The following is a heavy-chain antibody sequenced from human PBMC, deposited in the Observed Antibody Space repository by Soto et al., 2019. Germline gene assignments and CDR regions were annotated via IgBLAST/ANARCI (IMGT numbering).Heavy chain of an antibody. CDR2: IYYSGST. J-gene: IGHJ5*02. CDR3: ARIPVDTYMTNLFDP. D-gene: IGHD5-18*01. V-gene: IGHV4-61*08. Sequence: LSLTCPVSVGSVSSGDYYWSWIRQPPGKVLEWIGYIYYSGSTNYNPSLKSRVSISLDTSKNQFSLRLTSVTAADTAVYYCARIPVDTYMTNLFDPWGQGTLVTVCS. CDR1: VGSVSSGDYY.